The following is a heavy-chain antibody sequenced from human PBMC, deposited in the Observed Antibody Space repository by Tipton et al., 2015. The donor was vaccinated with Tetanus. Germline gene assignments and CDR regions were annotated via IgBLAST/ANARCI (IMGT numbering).Heavy chain of an antibody. CDR1: GGSVSSNSYY. V-gene: IGHV4-61*01. Sequence: TLSLTCTVSGGSVSSNSYYWNWIRQPPGKGLEFIGYVHYSGYTNYNPSLKSRVTMSVDTSKNQFSLKLSSVTAADTAVYYCAKGGQYDNVWGSYRFFDSWGQGTLVTVSA. J-gene: IGHJ4*02. CDR3: AKGGQYDNVWGSYRFFDS. CDR2: VHYSGYT. D-gene: IGHD3-16*02.